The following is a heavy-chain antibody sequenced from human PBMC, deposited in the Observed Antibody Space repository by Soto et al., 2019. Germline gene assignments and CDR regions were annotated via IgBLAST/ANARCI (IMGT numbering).Heavy chain of an antibody. CDR3: APSSGGGGAFDF. J-gene: IGHJ3*01. CDR2: ISISGSST. CDR1: GFTFNTYE. D-gene: IGHD3-10*01. V-gene: IGHV3-48*03. Sequence: PGGSLRLSCAASGFTFNTYEMNWVRQAPGKGLEWVSYISISGSSTYYADSVKGRFTISRDNGKKSLYLQMNSLRAEDPAIYSGAPSSGGGGAFDFWGQGTMVTVSS.